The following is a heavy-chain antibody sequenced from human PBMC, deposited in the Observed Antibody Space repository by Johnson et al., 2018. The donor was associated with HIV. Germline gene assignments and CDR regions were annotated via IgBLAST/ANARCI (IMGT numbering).Heavy chain of an antibody. CDR2: IGASAYRT. D-gene: IGHD2-15*01. CDR3: ARAGYCSGGSCYSGVDAFDI. V-gene: IGHV3-23*04. Sequence: VQLVESGGGLVQPGGSLRLSCAASGFTFSNYAMTWVRQAPGKGLEWVSSIGASAYRTYSADSVKGRFTISRDNSKNTLYLHMNSLRAEDTAIYYCARAGYCSGGSCYSGVDAFDIWGQGTMVTVSS. J-gene: IGHJ3*02. CDR1: GFTFSNYA.